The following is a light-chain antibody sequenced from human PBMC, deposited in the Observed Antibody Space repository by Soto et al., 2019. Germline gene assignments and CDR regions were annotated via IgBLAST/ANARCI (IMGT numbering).Light chain of an antibody. V-gene: IGKV3-15*01. Sequence: EIGRTQSPATLSVSPGGRATLSCRASQSLSDTLAWYQQKPGQAPRLLIYGASTRAPGFPARFSGSGSGTDFTLTISSLQSEDFGVYYCQQYNNWPWTFGQGTKVEIK. CDR1: QSLSDT. CDR3: QQYNNWPWT. CDR2: GAS. J-gene: IGKJ1*01.